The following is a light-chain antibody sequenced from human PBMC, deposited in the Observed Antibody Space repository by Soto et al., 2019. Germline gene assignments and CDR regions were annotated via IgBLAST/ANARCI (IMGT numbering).Light chain of an antibody. CDR2: GAS. CDR1: QSISSSY. V-gene: IGKV3-20*01. Sequence: EIVLTQSPGTLSLSPGERATLSCRASQSISSSYLAWYQQKPGQAPRLLIYGASRGATGIPDRFSGSGSGTDFTLTISRLEPEDVAVYYCQHYGNSPLLTFGGGTKVQIK. J-gene: IGKJ4*01. CDR3: QHYGNSPLLT.